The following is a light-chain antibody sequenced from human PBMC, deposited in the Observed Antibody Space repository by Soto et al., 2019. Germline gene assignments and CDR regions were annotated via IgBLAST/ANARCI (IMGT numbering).Light chain of an antibody. Sequence: QFLLTQSVSVSGSPGQSITISCTGTSSDVGGYNYVSWYQQHPGKAPKLMIYEVSNRPSGVSNRFSGSKYANKASLTISGLQAEDEADYFCSSYTSSNTRYVFGTGTKV. V-gene: IGLV2-14*01. CDR1: SSDVGGYNY. CDR2: EVS. CDR3: SSYTSSNTRYV. J-gene: IGLJ1*01.